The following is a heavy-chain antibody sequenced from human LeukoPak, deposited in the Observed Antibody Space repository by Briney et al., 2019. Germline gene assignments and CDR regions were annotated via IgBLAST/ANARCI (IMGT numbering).Heavy chain of an antibody. D-gene: IGHD3-16*01. V-gene: IGHV1-69*06. CDR3: AREGGSDAFDI. Sequence: SVTVSCKASGGTFSSYAISWVRQAPGQGLEWMGGIIPIFGTANYAQKFRGTITITADKSTNKAYMELSSLRSDDTAVYYCAREGGSDAFDIWGQGTMVTVST. CDR2: IIPIFGTA. J-gene: IGHJ3*02. CDR1: GGTFSSYA.